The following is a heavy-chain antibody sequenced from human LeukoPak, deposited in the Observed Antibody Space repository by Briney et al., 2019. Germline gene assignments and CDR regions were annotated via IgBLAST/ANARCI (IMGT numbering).Heavy chain of an antibody. D-gene: IGHD3-22*01. Sequence: GGSLRLSCAASGFTFSSYSMNWVRRAPGKGLEWVSSISSSSNYIYYADSVKGRFTISRDNAKNSLYLQMNRLRAEDTAVYYCARVSGNHYYDTTRPDYWGQGTLVTVSS. CDR3: ARVSGNHYYDTTRPDY. J-gene: IGHJ4*02. CDR2: ISSSSNYI. CDR1: GFTFSSYS. V-gene: IGHV3-21*01.